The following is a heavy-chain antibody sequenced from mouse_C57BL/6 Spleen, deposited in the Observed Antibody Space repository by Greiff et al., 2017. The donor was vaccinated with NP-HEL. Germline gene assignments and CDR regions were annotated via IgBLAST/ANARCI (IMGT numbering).Heavy chain of an antibody. J-gene: IGHJ2*01. CDR3: ASNYFSY. Sequence: QVQLQQPGAELVKPGASVKMSCKASGYTFTSYWITWVKQRPGQGLEWIGDIYPGSGSTNYNEKFKSKATLTVDKSSSTAYMQLSSLTSEDSAVYYCASNYFSYWGQGTTLTVSS. V-gene: IGHV1-55*01. CDR1: GYTFTSYW. CDR2: IYPGSGST.